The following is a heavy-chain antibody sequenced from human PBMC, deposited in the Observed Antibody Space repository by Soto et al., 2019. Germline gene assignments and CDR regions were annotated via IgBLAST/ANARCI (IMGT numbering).Heavy chain of an antibody. J-gene: IGHJ3*02. D-gene: IGHD2-15*01. CDR3: ARGSGPNDAFDI. Sequence: HVQVQESGPELVKPSETLSLTCSVSGGSVSSGSYYWSWVRQPPGKGLEWIGYIYYSGSTNYNPSLKSRVTISADTSKNQFSLKLSSVTAADTAVYYCARGSGPNDAFDIWGQGTMVTVSS. CDR1: GGSVSSGSYY. V-gene: IGHV4-61*01. CDR2: IYYSGST.